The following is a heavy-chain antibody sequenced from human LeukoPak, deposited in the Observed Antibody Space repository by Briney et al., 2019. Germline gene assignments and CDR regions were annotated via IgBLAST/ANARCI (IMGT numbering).Heavy chain of an antibody. J-gene: IGHJ3*02. V-gene: IGHV1-2*02. D-gene: IGHD3-22*01. Sequence: ASVKVPCKASGYTVTEYYIHWVRQAPGQRLEWMGWINPYSGGTKYAQKFQGRVTMTRDTSSSTAYMEISGLRSDDTAGDYCARGEYVISGYRNDAFDIWGQGTMVTVSS. CDR3: ARGEYVISGYRNDAFDI. CDR2: INPYSGGT. CDR1: GYTVTEYY.